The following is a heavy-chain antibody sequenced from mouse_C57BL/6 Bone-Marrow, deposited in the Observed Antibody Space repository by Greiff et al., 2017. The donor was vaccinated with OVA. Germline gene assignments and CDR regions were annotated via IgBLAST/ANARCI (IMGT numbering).Heavy chain of an antibody. CDR1: GYTFTSYW. V-gene: IGHV1-55*01. J-gene: IGHJ4*01. CDR2: IYPGSGST. D-gene: IGHD2-4*01. Sequence: VQLQQPGAELVKPGASVKMSCKASGYTFTSYWITWVKQRPGQGLEWIGDIYPGSGSTNYNEKFKSKATLTVDTSSSTAYMQLSSLTSEDSAVDYCARWEALRGDAMDYWGQGTSVTVSS. CDR3: ARWEALRGDAMDY.